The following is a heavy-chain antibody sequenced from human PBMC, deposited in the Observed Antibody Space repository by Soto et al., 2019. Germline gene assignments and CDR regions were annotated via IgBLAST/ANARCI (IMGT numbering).Heavy chain of an antibody. J-gene: IGHJ4*02. Sequence: EVQLVESGGGLVKHGGSLRLSCAASGFTFTRYSMNWVRQAPGKGLEWVSSISSTTNYIYYGDSMKGRFTISRDNAKNSLYLEMTSLRAEDTAVYYSARESENLTSNFDYWGQGTLVTVSS. CDR2: ISSTTNYI. CDR3: ARESENLTSNFDY. V-gene: IGHV3-21*06. CDR1: GFTFTRYS.